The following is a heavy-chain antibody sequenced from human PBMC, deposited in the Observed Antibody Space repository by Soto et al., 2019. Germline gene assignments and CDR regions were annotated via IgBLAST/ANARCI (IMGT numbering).Heavy chain of an antibody. CDR2: IYHTGTI. D-gene: IGHD3-10*02. V-gene: IGHV4-30-4*01. CDR1: GGSIGSGNFY. Sequence: QVQLQESGPGLVKPSQTLSLTCSVSGGSIGSGNFYWSWIRQPPGKGLEWLTSIYHTGTIYISPSLRSRLTISSDPSRNQFSLNLTSATAADTALYFCARQNVHIGPGFFDYWGRGTLVTVSS. J-gene: IGHJ4*02. CDR3: ARQNVHIGPGFFDY.